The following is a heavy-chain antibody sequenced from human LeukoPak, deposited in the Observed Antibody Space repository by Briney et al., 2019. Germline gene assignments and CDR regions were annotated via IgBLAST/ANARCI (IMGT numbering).Heavy chain of an antibody. CDR1: GFTFSSYA. D-gene: IGHD2-2*01. V-gene: IGHV3-30-3*01. CDR2: ISYDGSNK. J-gene: IGHJ6*02. Sequence: GGSLRLSCVASGFTFSSYAMHWVRQAPGKGLEWVAVISYDGSNKYYADSVKGRFTISRDNSKNTLYLQMNSLRAEDTAVYYCAKDHRSSSIYYGMDVWGQGTTVTVSS. CDR3: AKDHRSSSIYYGMDV.